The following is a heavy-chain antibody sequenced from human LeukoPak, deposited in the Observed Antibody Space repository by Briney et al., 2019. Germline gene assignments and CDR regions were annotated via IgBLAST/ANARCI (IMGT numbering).Heavy chain of an antibody. J-gene: IGHJ2*01. V-gene: IGHV3-74*01. Sequence: QSGGSLRLSCAASGFTFSSYWMHWVRQAPGKGLVWVSRINSDGSSTSYADSVKGRFTISRDNAKNTLYLQMNSLRAEDTAVYYCAREAPMTTVTTEVWYFDLWGRGTLVTVSS. D-gene: IGHD4-17*01. CDR1: GFTFSSYW. CDR3: AREAPMTTVTTEVWYFDL. CDR2: INSDGSST.